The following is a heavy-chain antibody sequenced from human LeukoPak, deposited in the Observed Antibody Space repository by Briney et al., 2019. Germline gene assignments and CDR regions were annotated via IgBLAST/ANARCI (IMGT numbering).Heavy chain of an antibody. CDR1: GFTFSSYA. D-gene: IGHD2-2*02. J-gene: IGHJ6*02. CDR3: AKDRGCSSTRCYTVEVPDYYYYGMDV. CDR2: ISGSGGST. V-gene: IGHV3-23*01. Sequence: GGSLRLSCAASGFTFSSYAMSWVRQAPGKGLEWVSAISGSGGSTYYADSVKGRFTISRDNSKNTLYLQMNSLRAEDTAVYYCAKDRGCSSTRCYTVEVPDYYYYGMDVWGQGTTVTVSS.